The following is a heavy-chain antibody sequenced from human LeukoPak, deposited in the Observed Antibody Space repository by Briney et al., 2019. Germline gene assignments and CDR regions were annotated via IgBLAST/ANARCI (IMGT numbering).Heavy chain of an antibody. Sequence: SVKVSCKASGGTFSSYAISWVRQAPGQGLEWMGGIIPIFGTANYAQKFQGRVTITADESTSTAYMELSSLRSEDTAVYYCARHYYGSSGYYYARLGFDYWGQGTLVTVSS. V-gene: IGHV1-69*13. CDR3: ARHYYGSSGYYYARLGFDY. J-gene: IGHJ4*02. CDR2: IIPIFGTA. D-gene: IGHD3-22*01. CDR1: GGTFSSYA.